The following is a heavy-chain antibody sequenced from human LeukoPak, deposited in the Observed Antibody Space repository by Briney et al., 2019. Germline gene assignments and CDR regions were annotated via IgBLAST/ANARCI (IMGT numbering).Heavy chain of an antibody. V-gene: IGHV3-23*01. CDR1: GFTFSSYA. J-gene: IGHJ4*02. CDR2: ISGSGGNT. D-gene: IGHD2-2*01. CDR3: AKDRGYCSTTSCYFDY. Sequence: GGSLRLSCAASGFTFSSYAMSWVRQAPGKGLEWVSAISGSGGNTYYADSVKGRFTISRDNSKNTLYLQMNSLRAEDTAVYYCAKDRGYCSTTSCYFDYWGQGALVTVSS.